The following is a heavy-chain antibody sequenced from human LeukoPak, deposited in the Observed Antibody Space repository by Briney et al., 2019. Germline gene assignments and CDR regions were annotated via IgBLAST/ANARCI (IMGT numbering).Heavy chain of an antibody. CDR2: MNPNSGNT. Sequence: ASVKVSCKASGYTLTSYDINWVRQATGQGLEWMGWMNPNSGNTGYAQKFQGRVTITRNTSISTAYMELSSLRSEDTAVYYCARGFREYDFWSGYYNYYYMDVWGKGTTVTVSS. J-gene: IGHJ6*03. D-gene: IGHD3-3*01. CDR1: GYTLTSYD. V-gene: IGHV1-8*03. CDR3: ARGFREYDFWSGYYNYYYMDV.